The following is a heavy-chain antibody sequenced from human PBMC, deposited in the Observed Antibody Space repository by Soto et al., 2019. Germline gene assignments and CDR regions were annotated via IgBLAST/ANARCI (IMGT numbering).Heavy chain of an antibody. CDR3: ARGVRLHFDN. J-gene: IGHJ4*02. CDR2: ISGSGNKT. Sequence: EVQLLESGGSLVQPGGSLRLSCAASGFSFSPYAMSWVRQAPGKGLEWVSSISGSGNKTYYADSVKGRFTISRDNSKDTLFLQMNGLSAEDMALYYCARGVRLHFDNWGQGTLVTVSS. CDR1: GFSFSPYA. V-gene: IGHV3-23*01.